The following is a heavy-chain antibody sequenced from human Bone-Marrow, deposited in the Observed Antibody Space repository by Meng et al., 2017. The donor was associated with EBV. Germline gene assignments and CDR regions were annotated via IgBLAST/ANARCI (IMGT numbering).Heavy chain of an antibody. CDR2: ISYDGSNK. CDR1: GFTFSSYA. CDR3: ASGAQYSSYNWFDP. D-gene: IGHD2-21*01. V-gene: IGHV3-30-3*01. Sequence: QVQLVESGGGVVQPGRSLRLSCAASGFTFSSYAMHWVRQAPGKGLEWVAVISYDGSNKYYADSVKGRFTISRDNSKNTLYLQMSSLRAEDTAVYYCASGAQYSSYNWFDPWGQGTLFTVSS. J-gene: IGHJ5*02.